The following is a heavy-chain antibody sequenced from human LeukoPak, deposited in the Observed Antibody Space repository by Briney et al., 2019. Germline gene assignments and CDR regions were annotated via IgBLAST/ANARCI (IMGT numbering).Heavy chain of an antibody. CDR2: IYYSGST. Sequence: SETLSLTCAVHRGSFSGYYWSWIRQPPGKGLEWIGYIYYSGSTNYNPSLKSRVTISVDTSKNQFSLKLSSVTAADTAVYYCARGAEGYSYGPYYYYGMDVWGQGTTVTVSS. CDR1: RGSFSGYY. D-gene: IGHD5-18*01. J-gene: IGHJ6*02. CDR3: ARGAEGYSYGPYYYYGMDV. V-gene: IGHV4-59*01.